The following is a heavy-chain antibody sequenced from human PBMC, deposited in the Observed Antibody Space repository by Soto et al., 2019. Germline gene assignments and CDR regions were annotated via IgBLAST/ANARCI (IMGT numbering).Heavy chain of an antibody. Sequence: GGSLRLSCAASGFTFSSYEMNWVRQAPGKGLEWVSYISSSGSTIYYADSVKGRFTISRDNAKNSLYLQMNSLRAEDTAVYYCARGGYYDSSGYPGYWGQGTLVTVSS. D-gene: IGHD3-22*01. CDR2: ISSSGSTI. CDR1: GFTFSSYE. V-gene: IGHV3-48*03. CDR3: ARGGYYDSSGYPGY. J-gene: IGHJ4*02.